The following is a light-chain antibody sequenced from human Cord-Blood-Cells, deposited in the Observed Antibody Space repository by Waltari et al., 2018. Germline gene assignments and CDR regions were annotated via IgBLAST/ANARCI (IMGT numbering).Light chain of an antibody. J-gene: IGKJ4*01. CDR2: GAS. CDR1: QSVSSN. Sequence: EIVMTQSPATLSVSPGERATLSCRASQSVSSNLAWYPQKPGQAPRLLIYGASTRATGIPAMFSGSVSGTEFTLTISSLQSEDFAVYYCQQYNNWPLTFGGGTKVEIK. CDR3: QQYNNWPLT. V-gene: IGKV3-15*01.